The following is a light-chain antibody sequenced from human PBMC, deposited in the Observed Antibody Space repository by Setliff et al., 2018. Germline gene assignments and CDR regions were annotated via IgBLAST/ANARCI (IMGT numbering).Light chain of an antibody. CDR2: NNS. CDR3: AAWDDSPKGWV. CDR1: DSNIGSYS. J-gene: IGLJ3*02. V-gene: IGLV1-44*01. Sequence: QSALAQPPSASGTPGQRITISCSGSDSNIGSYSVNWYMQLPGTAPKVIIYNNSHRPSGVPDRFSASKSGTSASLAIGGLQSEDEAEYYCAAWDDSPKGWVFAGGTKVTVL.